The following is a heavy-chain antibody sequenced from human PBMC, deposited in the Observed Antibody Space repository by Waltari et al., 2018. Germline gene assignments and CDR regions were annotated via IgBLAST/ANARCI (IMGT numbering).Heavy chain of an antibody. Sequence: QVQLQESGPGLVKPSETLSLTCTVSGGSISSHYWSWIRQPPGKGREWIGYIYSSGSTNYNPSLKSRVTISVDTSKNQFSLKLSSVTAADTAVYYCARDRGDGYNSIHYYYYGMDVWGQGTTVTVSS. CDR2: IYSSGST. CDR1: GGSISSHY. V-gene: IGHV4-59*11. J-gene: IGHJ6*02. CDR3: ARDRGDGYNSIHYYYYGMDV. D-gene: IGHD5-12*01.